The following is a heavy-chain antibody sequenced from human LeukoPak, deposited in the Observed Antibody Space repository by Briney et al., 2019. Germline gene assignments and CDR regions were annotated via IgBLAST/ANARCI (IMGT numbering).Heavy chain of an antibody. CDR1: GFTFSSYA. CDR3: AKRQYYDFWSGYYTFDY. V-gene: IGHV3-23*01. D-gene: IGHD3-3*01. Sequence: GGSLRLSCAASGFTFSSYAMSWVRQAPGKGLEWVPAISGSGGSTYYADSVKGRFTISRDNSKNTLYLQMNSLRAEDTAVYYCAKRQYYDFWSGYYTFDYWGQGTLVTVSS. CDR2: ISGSGGST. J-gene: IGHJ4*02.